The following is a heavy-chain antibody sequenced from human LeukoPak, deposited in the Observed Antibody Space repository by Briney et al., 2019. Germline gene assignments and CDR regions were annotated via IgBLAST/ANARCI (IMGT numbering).Heavy chain of an antibody. Sequence: PGGSLRLSCAASGFTFSSYEMNWVRQAPGKGLEWVSYISSGSTIYDADSVKGRFTISRDNAKNSLYLQMNSLRAEDTAVYYCARESIAVAGAPFDHWGQGTLVTVSS. CDR3: ARESIAVAGAPFDH. J-gene: IGHJ4*02. V-gene: IGHV3-48*03. D-gene: IGHD6-19*01. CDR1: GFTFSSYE. CDR2: ISSGSTI.